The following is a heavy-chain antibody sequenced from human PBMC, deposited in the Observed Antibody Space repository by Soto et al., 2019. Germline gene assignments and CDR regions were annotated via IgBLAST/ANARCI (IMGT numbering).Heavy chain of an antibody. Sequence: XGSLILTSAAAGCSSCISAVVLVSQGPGKGLEWVAVVSIGGSTHYADSVRGRFTIARDNSKSALSLKINSLTAQGTAGYFCGRRGGTGEHFDYRGQGDLVTVSS. CDR2: VSIGGST. J-gene: IGHJ4*02. CDR3: GRRGGTGEHFDY. V-gene: IGHV3-23*01. D-gene: IGHD2-15*01. CDR1: GCSSCISA.